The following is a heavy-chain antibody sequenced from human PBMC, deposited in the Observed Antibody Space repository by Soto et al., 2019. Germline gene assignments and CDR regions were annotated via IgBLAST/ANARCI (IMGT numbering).Heavy chain of an antibody. V-gene: IGHV3-48*03. CDR1: GFPFSSYE. Sequence: GVLMSLSCTASGFPFSSYEMDWVRQAPGKGPEWVAYINSGGSRIYYADSVKGRFTISRDDAKNSLYLQMNSLRAEDTAVYYCAKDGDSSGYYPMGRYYYYYGMDGWGQGTTVTVS. J-gene: IGHJ6*02. D-gene: IGHD3-22*01. CDR3: AKDGDSSGYYPMGRYYYYYGMDG. CDR2: INSGGSRI.